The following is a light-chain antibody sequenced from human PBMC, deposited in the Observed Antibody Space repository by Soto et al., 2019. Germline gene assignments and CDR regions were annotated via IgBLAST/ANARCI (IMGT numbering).Light chain of an antibody. CDR1: QSVSSTY. Sequence: EIVLTQSPGTLSLSPGERATLSCRASQSVSSTYLAWYQQKPGQAPRLLIFSASSRATGIPDRFRGSGSGTDFTLTISRLEPEDFAVYYCQQYGSSPPEWTFGQGTKVEIK. CDR3: QQYGSSPPEWT. V-gene: IGKV3-20*01. CDR2: SAS. J-gene: IGKJ1*01.